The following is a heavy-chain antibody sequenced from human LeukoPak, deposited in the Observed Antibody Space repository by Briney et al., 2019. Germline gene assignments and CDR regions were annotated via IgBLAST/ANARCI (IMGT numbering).Heavy chain of an antibody. D-gene: IGHD6-13*01. Sequence: SVKVSCTASGGTFSSYAISWVRQAPGQGLEWMGGIIPIFGTANYAQKFQGRVTITADKSTSTAYMELSSLRSEDTAVYYCARVRAAAGIVYYFDYWGQGTLVTVSS. CDR1: GGTFSSYA. CDR2: IIPIFGTA. J-gene: IGHJ4*02. CDR3: ARVRAAAGIVYYFDY. V-gene: IGHV1-69*06.